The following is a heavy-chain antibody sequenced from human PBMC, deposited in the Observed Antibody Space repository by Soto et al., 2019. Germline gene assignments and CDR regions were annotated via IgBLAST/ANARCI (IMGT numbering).Heavy chain of an antibody. CDR3: ARDYLVVPHRVIDY. V-gene: IGHV3-33*01. Sequence: QVQLVESGGGVVQPGRSLRLSCAASGFTFSSYGMHWVRQAPGKGLEWVAVIWYDGSNKYYADSVKGRFTISRDNSKKTRDLQMNRLRGEDTAVYYCARDYLVVPHRVIDYWGQGTLVTVSS. J-gene: IGHJ4*02. D-gene: IGHD2-2*01. CDR1: GFTFSSYG. CDR2: IWYDGSNK.